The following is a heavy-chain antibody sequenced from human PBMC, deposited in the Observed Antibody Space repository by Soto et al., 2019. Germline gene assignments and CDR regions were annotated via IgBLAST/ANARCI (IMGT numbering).Heavy chain of an antibody. D-gene: IGHD5-12*01. CDR1: GYSISSGAYY. CDR2: IFHNGGT. V-gene: IGHV4-30-2*01. CDR3: ARLDGYNSFDF. Sequence: QIHLQESGSGLVKPSQTLSLTCAVSGYSISSGAYYWRWIRQPQGKGLEWIGYIFHNGGTYYNPSLESRITISLDRSKNQFSLKVSAVTAADTALYYCARLDGYNSFDFWGQGTLVTVSS. J-gene: IGHJ4*02.